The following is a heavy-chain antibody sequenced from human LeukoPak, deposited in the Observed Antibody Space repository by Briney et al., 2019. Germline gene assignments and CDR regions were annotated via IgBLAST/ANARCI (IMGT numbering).Heavy chain of an antibody. V-gene: IGHV3-48*04. CDR3: ARKLTGTTYFGS. D-gene: IGHD1-1*01. J-gene: IGHJ4*02. Sequence: GGSLRLSCAASGFTFSTYIMNWVRQAPGKGLEWVSYIHGSGKTIYYADSVKGRFAISRDNAKNSLSLQMNSLRAEDTAVYYCARKLTGTTYFGSWGQGTLVTVSS. CDR2: IHGSGKTI. CDR1: GFTFSTYI.